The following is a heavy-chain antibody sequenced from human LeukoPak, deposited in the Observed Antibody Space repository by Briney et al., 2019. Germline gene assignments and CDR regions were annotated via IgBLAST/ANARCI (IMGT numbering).Heavy chain of an antibody. D-gene: IGHD6-13*01. V-gene: IGHV1-2*02. J-gene: IGHJ6*03. CDR1: GYTCTGYY. Sequence: ASVKVSCKASGYTCTGYYMHWVRQAPGQGLEWMGWINPNSGGTNYAQKFQGRVTMTRDTSISTAYMELSRLRSDDTAVYYCARGGPGIAAAGEYYYYYMDVWGKGTTVTVSS. CDR3: ARGGPGIAAAGEYYYYYMDV. CDR2: INPNSGGT.